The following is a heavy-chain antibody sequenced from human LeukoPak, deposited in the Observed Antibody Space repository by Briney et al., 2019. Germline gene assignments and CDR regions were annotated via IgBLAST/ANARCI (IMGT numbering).Heavy chain of an antibody. CDR3: ARGSGSYLDY. V-gene: IGHV3-21*01. CDR1: GITFSTYT. D-gene: IGHD1-26*01. CDR2: ISSSSSSM. Sequence: GRSLRLSCAASGITFSTYTMNWVRQAPGKGLEWVSSISSSSSSMYYADSVMGRFTISRDNAKNSLFLQMNSLRVDDTAVYYCARGSGSYLDYWGQGTLVTVSS. J-gene: IGHJ4*02.